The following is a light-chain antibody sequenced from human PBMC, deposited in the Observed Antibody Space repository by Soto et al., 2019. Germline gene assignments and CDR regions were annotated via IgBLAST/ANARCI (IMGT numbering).Light chain of an antibody. CDR1: QGIGSA. CDR2: AAS. J-gene: IGKJ1*01. CDR3: QHYNSYSEA. Sequence: IPMSQSPSSLSATAGDRGTISCRASQGIGSALGWYQQKPGKPPKVLIYAASSLQSGVPSRFSGSGSGTEFTLTISSLQPDDFATYYCQHYNSYSEAFGQGTKVDI. V-gene: IGKV1-17*01.